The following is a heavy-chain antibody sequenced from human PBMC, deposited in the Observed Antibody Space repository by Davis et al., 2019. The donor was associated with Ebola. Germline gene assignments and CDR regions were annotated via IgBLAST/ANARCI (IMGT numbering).Heavy chain of an antibody. CDR1: GFTFISYA. Sequence: PGGSLRLSCAASGFTFISYAMSWVRQAPGKGLEWVSAISGSGGSTYYADSVKGRFTISRDNSKNTLYLQMNSLRAEDTAVYYCAKVGGGYDYPFAYYGMDVWGQGTTVTVSS. CDR2: ISGSGGST. D-gene: IGHD5-12*01. CDR3: AKVGGGYDYPFAYYGMDV. V-gene: IGHV3-23*01. J-gene: IGHJ6*02.